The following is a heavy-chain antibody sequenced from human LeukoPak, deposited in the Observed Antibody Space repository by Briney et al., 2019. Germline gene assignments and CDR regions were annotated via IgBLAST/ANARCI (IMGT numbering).Heavy chain of an antibody. V-gene: IGHV4-59*01. Sequence: SETLSLTCTVSVGSISSYYWSWIRQPLSNALHLIGYIYHSGRANYNPSLKSRVTISIDTSKNQFSLKLSSVTAADTAVYYCARDVSGYYPYFDYWGQGTLVTVSS. J-gene: IGHJ4*02. CDR2: IYHSGRA. CDR1: VGSISSYY. CDR3: ARDVSGYYPYFDY. D-gene: IGHD3-22*01.